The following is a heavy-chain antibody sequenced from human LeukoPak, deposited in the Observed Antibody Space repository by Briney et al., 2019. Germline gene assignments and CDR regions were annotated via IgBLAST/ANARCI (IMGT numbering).Heavy chain of an antibody. CDR3: ARRRILGYCISASCRAYSDY. Sequence: SETLSLTCAVSGYSISSGYYWDWIRQPPGKGLEWIGTIYHSGSTYYNPSLKSRITLSVDTSKNQFSLKLSSVTAADTALYYCARRRILGYCISASCRAYSDYWGQGTLVTVSS. CDR2: IYHSGST. D-gene: IGHD2-2*01. J-gene: IGHJ4*02. V-gene: IGHV4-38-2*01. CDR1: GYSISSGYY.